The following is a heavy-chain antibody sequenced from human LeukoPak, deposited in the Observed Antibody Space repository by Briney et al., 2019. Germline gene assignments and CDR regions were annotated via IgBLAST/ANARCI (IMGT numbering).Heavy chain of an antibody. J-gene: IGHJ4*02. D-gene: IGHD3-22*01. CDR2: IYSGGST. Sequence: GGSLRLSCAASGFTVSSNYMSWVRQAPGKRLEWVSVIYSGGSTYYADSVKGRFTISRDNSKNTLYLQMNSLRAEDTAVYYCARSYYYDSSGYWGQGTLVTVSS. V-gene: IGHV3-66*01. CDR3: ARSYYYDSSGY. CDR1: GFTVSSNY.